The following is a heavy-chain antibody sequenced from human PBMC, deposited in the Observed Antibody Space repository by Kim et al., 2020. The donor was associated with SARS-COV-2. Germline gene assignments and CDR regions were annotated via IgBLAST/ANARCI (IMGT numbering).Heavy chain of an antibody. CDR2: IYYSGST. CDR3: ARLSYRRYGTTNYYYYGMDV. CDR1: GGSISSYY. D-gene: IGHD1-1*01. J-gene: IGHJ6*02. V-gene: IGHV4-59*08. Sequence: SETLSLTCTVSGGSISSYYWSWIRQPPGKGLEWIGYIYYSGSTNYNPSLKSRVTISVDTSKNQFSLKLSSVTAADTAVYYCARLSYRRYGTTNYYYYGMDVWGQGTTVTVSS.